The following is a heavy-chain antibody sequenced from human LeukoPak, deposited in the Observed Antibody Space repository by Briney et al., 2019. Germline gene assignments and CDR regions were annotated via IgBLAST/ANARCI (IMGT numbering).Heavy chain of an antibody. Sequence: PGGSLRLSCAASGFTFSSYWMTWVRQAPGKGLEWVANIRQDGGDIYYVDSVKGRFTISRDNAKNSLYLQMDSLRAEDTAIYYCATHPGDYWFGYLQLWGQGTLVTVSS. CDR3: ATHPGDYWFGYLQL. D-gene: IGHD3-10*01. CDR2: IRQDGGDI. J-gene: IGHJ4*02. CDR1: GFTFSSYW. V-gene: IGHV3-7*01.